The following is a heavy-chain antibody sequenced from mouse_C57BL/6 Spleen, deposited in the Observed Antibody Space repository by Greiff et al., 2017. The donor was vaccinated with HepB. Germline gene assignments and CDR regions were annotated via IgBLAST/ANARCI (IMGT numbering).Heavy chain of an antibody. Sequence: QVQLQQSGAELVRPGASVTLSCKASGYTFTDYEMHWVKQTPVHGLEWIGAIDPETGGTAYNQKFKGKAILTADKSSSTAYMELRSLTSEDSAVYYCTRRNYDYDGGFAYWGQGTLVTVSA. CDR3: TRRNYDYDGGFAY. D-gene: IGHD2-4*01. J-gene: IGHJ3*01. V-gene: IGHV1-15*01. CDR1: GYTFTDYE. CDR2: IDPETGGT.